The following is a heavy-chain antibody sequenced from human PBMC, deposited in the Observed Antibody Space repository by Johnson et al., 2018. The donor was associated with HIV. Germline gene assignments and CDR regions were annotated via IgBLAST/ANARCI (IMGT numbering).Heavy chain of an antibody. CDR1: GFTFSSYA. CDR2: ISGSGGST. CDR3: AKDVMVIAKHDAFDI. Sequence: VQLVESGGGVVRPGGSLRLSCAAPGFTFSSYAMSWVRQAPGKGLEWVSAISGSGGSTYYADSVKGRFTISRDNSKNTQYLQMNSLRAEDTAVYYCAKDVMVIAKHDAFDIWGQGTMVTVSS. V-gene: IGHV3-23*04. J-gene: IGHJ3*02. D-gene: IGHD2-21*01.